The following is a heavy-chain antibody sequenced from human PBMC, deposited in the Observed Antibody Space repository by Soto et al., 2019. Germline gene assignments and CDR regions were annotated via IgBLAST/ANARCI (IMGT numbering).Heavy chain of an antibody. CDR2: ISGSGGTT. CDR1: GFTFSDYA. V-gene: IGHV3-23*01. J-gene: IGHJ4*02. D-gene: IGHD6-13*01. CDR3: AKDRAVGSSSWSDY. Sequence: SLRLSCAASGFTFSDYAMNWVRQAPGRGLEWVSVISGSGGTTLYADSVEGRFTTSRDNSKNTLYLQMNSLRAEDTAVYYCAKDRAVGSSSWSDYWGQGILVTVSS.